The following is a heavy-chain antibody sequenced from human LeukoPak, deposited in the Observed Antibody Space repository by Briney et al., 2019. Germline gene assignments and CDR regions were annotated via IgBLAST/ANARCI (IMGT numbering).Heavy chain of an antibody. J-gene: IGHJ4*02. CDR1: GFTFSRSW. CDR3: AKSPDY. CDR2: IKAVGSET. V-gene: IGHV3-7*01. Sequence: GSLRLTCVAAGFTFSRSWMDWVRQAPGKGQGWVANIKAVGSETYYVDSAKGGFTVSRDNAKNSLYLQMGSLRVEDTAIYYCAKSPDYWGQGTPVTVSS.